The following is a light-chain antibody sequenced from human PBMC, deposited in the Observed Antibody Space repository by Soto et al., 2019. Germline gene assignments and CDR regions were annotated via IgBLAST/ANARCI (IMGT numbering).Light chain of an antibody. Sequence: DIQMTQSPSSLSASVECRFIITCRASQSISNHLNWYQQKPGKAPKLMICAASSLQGGVPSRFSGSGYGTEFNLTISSLQTEDFATYSCQHSHSTPLTFGGGTKVDIK. J-gene: IGKJ4*01. CDR3: QHSHSTPLT. CDR1: QSISNH. V-gene: IGKV1-39*01. CDR2: AAS.